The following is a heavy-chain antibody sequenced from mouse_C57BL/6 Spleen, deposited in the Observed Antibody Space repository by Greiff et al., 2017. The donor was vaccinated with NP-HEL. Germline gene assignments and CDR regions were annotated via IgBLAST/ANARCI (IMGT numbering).Heavy chain of an antibody. J-gene: IGHJ1*03. CDR3: ARRRDGNYLYWYFDV. CDR2: IDPNSGGT. D-gene: IGHD2-1*01. V-gene: IGHV1-72*01. CDR1: GYTFTSYW. Sequence: QVQLQQPGAELVKPGASVKLSCKASGYTFTSYWMHWVKQRPGRGLEWIGRIDPNSGGTKYNEKFKSKATLTVDKPSSTPYMQRSRLTSEDSAVYYCARRRDGNYLYWYFDVWGTGTTVTVSS.